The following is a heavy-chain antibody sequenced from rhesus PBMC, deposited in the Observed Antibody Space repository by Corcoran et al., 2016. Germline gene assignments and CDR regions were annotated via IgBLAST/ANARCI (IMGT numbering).Heavy chain of an antibody. CDR2: INGNSGST. CDR1: GASISSYG. CDR3: ARAPDSGSCLDF. Sequence: QVQLQESGPGLVKPSETLSLTCAVSGASISSYGWNWIRQPPGKGLEWIGEINGNSGSTNYNPSLKSRVTISKDASKNQFSLKLSSVTAADTAVYYCARAPDSGSCLDFWGQGLRVTVSS. V-gene: IGHV4-80*01. J-gene: IGHJ3*01. D-gene: IGHD6-25*01.